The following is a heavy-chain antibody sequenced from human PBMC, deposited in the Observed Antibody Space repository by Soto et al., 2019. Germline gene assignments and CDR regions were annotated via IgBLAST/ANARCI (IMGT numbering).Heavy chain of an antibody. J-gene: IGHJ5*02. D-gene: IGHD1-26*01. CDR2: ISPDTGNT. CDR1: GYTFTSTY. V-gene: IGHV1-18*01. Sequence: QVQLVQSGAELRKPGASVKVSCKASGYTFTSTYLTWVRQAPGRGLEWVGWISPDTGNTNYAKKFQGRVTLTTDTSMNTVYMELRSLSPDDTAVYYCARGGGAHYRFDPWGQGTLVTVSS. CDR3: ARGGGAHYRFDP.